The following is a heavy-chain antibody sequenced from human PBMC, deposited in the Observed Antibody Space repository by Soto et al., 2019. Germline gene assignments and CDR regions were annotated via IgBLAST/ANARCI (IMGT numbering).Heavy chain of an antibody. CDR3: ASRPVRAGMGPFGY. J-gene: IGHJ4*02. Sequence: QVQLVQSGAEVKKPGSSVKVSCKASGGTFSSYAISWVRQAPGQGLEWMGGIIPIFGTANYAQKFQGRVTXXAXEXTSTADMELSSLRSEDTAVYYCASRPVRAGMGPFGYWGQGTLVTVSS. CDR1: GGTFSSYA. CDR2: IIPIFGTA. V-gene: IGHV1-69*12. D-gene: IGHD3-9*01.